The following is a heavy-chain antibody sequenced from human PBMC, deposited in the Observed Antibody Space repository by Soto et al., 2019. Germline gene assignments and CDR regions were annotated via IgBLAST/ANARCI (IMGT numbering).Heavy chain of an antibody. CDR1: GYTLTELS. V-gene: IGHV1-24*01. CDR3: RMEFIVGATGQMFDY. Sequence: ASVKVSCKVSGYTLTELSMHWVRQAPGKGLEWMGGFDPEDGETIYAQKFQGRVTMTEDTSTDTAYMELSSLRSEDTAVYYCRMEFIVGATGQMFDYWGQGTLVTVSS. CDR2: FDPEDGET. J-gene: IGHJ4*02. D-gene: IGHD1-26*01.